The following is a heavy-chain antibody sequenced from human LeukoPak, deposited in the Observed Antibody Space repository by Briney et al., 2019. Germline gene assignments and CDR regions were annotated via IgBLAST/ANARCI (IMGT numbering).Heavy chain of an antibody. V-gene: IGHV4-61*01. CDR3: ARGSSSSSWYFDY. J-gene: IGHJ4*02. Sequence: SETLSLTCTVSGGSVGRVSCYWSWIRQPPGKGLEWIGYIYYSGSTNYNPSLKSRVTISLDTSQNQFSLKLSSVTAADTAVYYCARGSSSSSWYFDYWGQGTLVTVSS. CDR1: GGSVGRVSCY. D-gene: IGHD6-13*01. CDR2: IYYSGST.